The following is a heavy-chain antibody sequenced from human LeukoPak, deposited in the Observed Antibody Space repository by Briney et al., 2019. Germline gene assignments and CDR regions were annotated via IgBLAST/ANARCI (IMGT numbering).Heavy chain of an antibody. Sequence: GGSLRLSCAASGFTFSTYNMNWVRQAPGKGLEWVSSISSSSGYIYYADSVKGRFTISRDNAKNSLYLQMNSLRAEDTALYYCARDKEYYYGSGSYYTAHDYWGQGTLVTVSS. CDR3: ARDKEYYYGSGSYYTAHDY. CDR2: ISSSSGYI. D-gene: IGHD3-10*01. V-gene: IGHV3-21*01. CDR1: GFTFSTYN. J-gene: IGHJ4*02.